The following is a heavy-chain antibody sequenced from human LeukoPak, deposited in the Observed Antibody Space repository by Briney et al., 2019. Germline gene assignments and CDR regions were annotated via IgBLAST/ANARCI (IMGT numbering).Heavy chain of an antibody. D-gene: IGHD4-23*01. CDR1: GFTFSSYA. CDR3: AKALDYGGNPYYFDY. J-gene: IGHJ4*02. V-gene: IGHV3-23*01. CDR2: ISGSGGST. Sequence: PGGSLRLSCAAFGFTFSSYAMSWVRQAPGKGLEWVSAISGSGGSTYYADSVKGRFTISRDNSKNTLFLQMNSLRAEDTAVYYCAKALDYGGNPYYFDYWGQGTLVTVSS.